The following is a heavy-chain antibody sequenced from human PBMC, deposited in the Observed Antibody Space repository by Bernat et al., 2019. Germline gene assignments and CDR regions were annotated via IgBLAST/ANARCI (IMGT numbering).Heavy chain of an antibody. CDR2: IKQDGSEK. J-gene: IGHJ5*02. Sequence: EVQLVESGGGLVQPGGSLRLSCVVSEFFSRYWMSWFRQAPGKGLEWVANIKQDGSEKYYVDSVKGRFSISRDNAKNSLYLQMNSLRAEDTAVYYCAREQSLYNRNWYGWLDPWGQGTWVTVAS. CDR3: AREQSLYNRNWYGWLDP. CDR1: EFFSRYW. V-gene: IGHV3-7*04. D-gene: IGHD1-7*01.